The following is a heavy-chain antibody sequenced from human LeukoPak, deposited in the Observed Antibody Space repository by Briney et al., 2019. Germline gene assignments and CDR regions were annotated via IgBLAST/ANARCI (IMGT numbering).Heavy chain of an antibody. CDR3: ARGDCSSTSCLDTYYYYGMDV. V-gene: IGHV3-11*01. J-gene: IGHJ6*02. Sequence: GGSLRLSCAASGFTFSDYYMSWIRQAPGKGLEWVSYISSSGSTIYYADSVKGRFTISRDNAKNSLYLQMNSLRAEDTAVYYCARGDCSSTSCLDTYYYYGMDVWGQGTTVTVSS. D-gene: IGHD2-2*01. CDR1: GFTFSDYY. CDR2: ISSSGSTI.